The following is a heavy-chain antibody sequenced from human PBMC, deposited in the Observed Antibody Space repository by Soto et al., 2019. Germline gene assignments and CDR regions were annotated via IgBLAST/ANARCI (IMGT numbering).Heavy chain of an antibody. CDR2: INPNSGGT. D-gene: IGHD3-22*01. Sequence: ASVKVSCKASGYTFTGYYMHWVRQAPGQGLEWMGWINPNSGGTNYAQKFQGRVTMTRDTSISTAYMELSRLRSDDTAVYYCARAIVVVNNGDFDIWGQGTMVTVSS. CDR1: GYTFTGYY. V-gene: IGHV1-2*02. CDR3: ARAIVVVNNGDFDI. J-gene: IGHJ3*02.